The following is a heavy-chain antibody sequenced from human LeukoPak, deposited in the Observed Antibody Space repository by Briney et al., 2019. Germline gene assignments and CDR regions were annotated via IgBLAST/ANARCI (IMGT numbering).Heavy chain of an antibody. CDR1: GFIFGGYW. CDR3: ASGFLQWLY. D-gene: IGHD3-3*01. Sequence: GGSLRPSCAASGFIFGGYWMSWVRQAPGRGLEWVANINPDGSIKYYVDSIKGRFTISRDNAKNSLYLQMNSLRAKDTAVYYCASGFLQWLYWGQGTLVTVSS. V-gene: IGHV3-7*01. J-gene: IGHJ4*02. CDR2: INPDGSIK.